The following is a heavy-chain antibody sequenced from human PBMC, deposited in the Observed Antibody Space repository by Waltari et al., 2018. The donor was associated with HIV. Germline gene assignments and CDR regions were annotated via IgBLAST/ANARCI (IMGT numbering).Heavy chain of an antibody. J-gene: IGHJ4*02. D-gene: IGHD3-22*01. Sequence: EMNWVRQAPGKGLEWVSYISSSGSTIYYADSVKGRFTISRDNAKNSLYLQMNSLRAEDTAVYYCARDGRNYDSSGLDYWGQGTLVTVSS. V-gene: IGHV3-48*03. CDR3: ARDGRNYDSSGLDY. CDR2: ISSSGSTI.